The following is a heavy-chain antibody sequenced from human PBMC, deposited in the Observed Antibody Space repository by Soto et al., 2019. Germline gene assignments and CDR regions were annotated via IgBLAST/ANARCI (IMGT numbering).Heavy chain of an antibody. D-gene: IGHD3-10*01. Sequence: QITLKESGPTLVKPTQTLTLTCTFSGFSLSTSGVGVGWIRQPPGKALEWLALIYLDDDKRYSPSLKSRLTITKDTSKNQMVLTMTNTDPVDTATYYCAHGTGPYYYYYMDVWGKGSTVTVSS. CDR1: GFSLSTSGVG. J-gene: IGHJ6*03. V-gene: IGHV2-5*02. CDR2: IYLDDDK. CDR3: AHGTGPYYYYYMDV.